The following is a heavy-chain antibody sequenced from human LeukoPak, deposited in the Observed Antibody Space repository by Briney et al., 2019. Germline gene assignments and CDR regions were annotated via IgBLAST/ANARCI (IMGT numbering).Heavy chain of an antibody. V-gene: IGHV1-69*13. J-gene: IGHJ4*02. CDR2: IIPIFGTA. CDR3: ARARGIAAAPIDY. D-gene: IGHD6-13*01. Sequence: SVKVSCKASGGTFISYAISWVRQAPGQGLEWMGGIIPIFGTANYAQKFQGRVTITADESTSTAYMELSSLRSEDTAVYYCARARGIAAAPIDYWGQGTLVTVSS. CDR1: GGTFISYA.